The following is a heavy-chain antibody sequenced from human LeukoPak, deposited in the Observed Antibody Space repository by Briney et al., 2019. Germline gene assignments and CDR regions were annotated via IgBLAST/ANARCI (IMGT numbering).Heavy chain of an antibody. CDR2: IYIDGGRT. Sequence: PGGSLRLSCAASGFTFSGYWMHWVRQAPGKGLEWVSRIYIDGGRTAYADSVKGRFTISRDNARNTVSLQLSSLRAEDTAVYFCARGLRDDYGTDVWGQGTTVTVSS. J-gene: IGHJ6*02. CDR3: ARGLRDDYGTDV. CDR1: GFTFSGYW. V-gene: IGHV3-74*01.